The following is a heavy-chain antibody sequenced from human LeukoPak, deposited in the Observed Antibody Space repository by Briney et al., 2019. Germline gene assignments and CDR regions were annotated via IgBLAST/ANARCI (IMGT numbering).Heavy chain of an antibody. Sequence: SETLSLTCAVYGGSFSGYYWSWIRQPPGKGLEWIGEIDHSGSTNYNPSLKSRVTISVDTSKNQFSLKLSSVTAADTAVYYCARGGNYYDSSGYEAWGQGTLVTVSS. CDR1: GGSFSGYY. V-gene: IGHV4-34*01. CDR3: ARGGNYYDSSGYEA. J-gene: IGHJ4*02. D-gene: IGHD3-22*01. CDR2: IDHSGST.